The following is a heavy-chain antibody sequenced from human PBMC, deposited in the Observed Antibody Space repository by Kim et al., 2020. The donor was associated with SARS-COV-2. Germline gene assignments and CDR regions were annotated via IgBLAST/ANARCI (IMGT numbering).Heavy chain of an antibody. D-gene: IGHD3-9*01. CDR1: GGSVSSGSYY. CDR2: IYYSGST. Sequence: SETLSLTCTVSGGSVSSGSYYWSWIRQPPGKGLEWIGYIYYSGSTNYNPSLKSRVTISVDTSKNQFSLKLSSVTAADTAVYYCARDVRYFVWLFGRDAF. CDR3: ARDVRYFVWLFGRDAF. J-gene: IGHJ3*01. V-gene: IGHV4-61*01.